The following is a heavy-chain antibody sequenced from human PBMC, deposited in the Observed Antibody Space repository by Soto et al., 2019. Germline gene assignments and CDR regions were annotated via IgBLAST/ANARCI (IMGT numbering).Heavy chain of an antibody. CDR3: TRDASRDSSARGWFDP. CDR2: ISSNSAYI. CDR1: GFTFSSYG. V-gene: IGHV3-21*01. Sequence: GESLRLSFASSGFTFSSYGMHWVRQAPGEGLEWVSTISSNSAYIYYTDALRGRFTISRDNAKNSLHLQMNSLRAEDTAVYYCTRDASRDSSARGWFDPWGPGTLVTVSS. J-gene: IGHJ5*02. D-gene: IGHD6-13*01.